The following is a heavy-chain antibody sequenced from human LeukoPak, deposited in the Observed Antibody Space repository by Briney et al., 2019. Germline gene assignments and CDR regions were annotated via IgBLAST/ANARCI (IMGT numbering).Heavy chain of an antibody. Sequence: PSETLSLTCTVSGGSISSSSYYWGWIRQPPGKGLEWIGSIYYSGSTYYNPSLKSRVTISVDTSKNQFSLKLSSVTAADTAVYYCARGVYGRERTGFDPWGQGTLVTVSS. V-gene: IGHV4-39*07. D-gene: IGHD5/OR15-5a*01. CDR1: GGSISSSSYY. J-gene: IGHJ5*02. CDR2: IYYSGST. CDR3: ARGVYGRERTGFDP.